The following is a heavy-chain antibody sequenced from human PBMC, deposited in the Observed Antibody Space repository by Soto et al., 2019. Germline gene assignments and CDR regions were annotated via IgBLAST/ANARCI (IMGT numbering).Heavy chain of an antibody. Sequence: GASLKISCQGSGYSFTSYWIGWVRQMPGKGLEWMGIIYPGDSDTRYSPSFQGQVTISADKSISTAYLQWSSLKASDTAMYYCARNRREGYFYYGMDVWGQGTTVTVSS. J-gene: IGHJ6*02. V-gene: IGHV5-51*01. CDR2: IYPGDSDT. CDR1: GYSFTSYW. D-gene: IGHD1-26*01. CDR3: ARNRREGYFYYGMDV.